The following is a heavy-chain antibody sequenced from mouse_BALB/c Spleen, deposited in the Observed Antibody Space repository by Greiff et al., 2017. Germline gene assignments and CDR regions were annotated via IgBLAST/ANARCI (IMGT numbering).Heavy chain of an antibody. V-gene: IGHV1-7*01. CDR3: ARPSRSYFDY. J-gene: IGHJ2*01. CDR2: INPSTGYT. CDR1: GYTFTSYW. Sequence: QVQLQQSGAELAKPGASVKMSCKASGYTFTSYWMHWVKQRPGQGLEWIGYINPSTGYTEYNQKFKDKATLTADKSSSTAYMQLSSLTSEDSAVYYCARPSRSYFDYWGQGTTLTVSS.